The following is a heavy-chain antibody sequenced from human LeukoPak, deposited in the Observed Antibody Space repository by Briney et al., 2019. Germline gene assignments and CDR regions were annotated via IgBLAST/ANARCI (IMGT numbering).Heavy chain of an antibody. CDR1: GGTFSSYA. CDR3: ARSPIVLMTHYFDY. J-gene: IGHJ4*02. D-gene: IGHD2-8*01. V-gene: IGHV1-69*13. Sequence: ASVKVSCKASGGTFSSYAISWVRQAPGQGLEWMGGIIPILGTANYAQKFQGRVTITADESTSTAYMELSSLRSEDTAVYYCARSPIVLMTHYFDYWGQGTLVTVSS. CDR2: IIPILGTA.